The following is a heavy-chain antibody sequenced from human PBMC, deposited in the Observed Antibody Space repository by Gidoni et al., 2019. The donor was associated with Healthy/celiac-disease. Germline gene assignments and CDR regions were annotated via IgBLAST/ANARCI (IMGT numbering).Heavy chain of an antibody. CDR2: ISGSGGST. D-gene: IGHD6-13*01. CDR1: GFPFSIYA. J-gene: IGHJ4*02. V-gene: IGHV3-23*01. Sequence: EVQLLESGGGLVQPGGSLRLSCAASGFPFSIYAMSWVRQAPGKGLEWVSAISGSGGSTYYADSVKGRFTISRDNSKNTLYLQMNSLRAEDTAVYYCAKDSAFYSSSWYYFDYWGQGTLVTVSS. CDR3: AKDSAFYSSSWYYFDY.